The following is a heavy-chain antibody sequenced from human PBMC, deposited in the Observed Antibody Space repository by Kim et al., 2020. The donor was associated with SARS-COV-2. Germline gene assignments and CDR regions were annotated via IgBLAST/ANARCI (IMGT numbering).Heavy chain of an antibody. CDR1: GDSVSSNSAA. J-gene: IGHJ3*02. Sequence: SQTLSLTCAISGDSVSSNSAAWNWIRQSPSRGLEWLGRTYYRSKWYNDYAVSVKSRITINPDTSKNQFSLQLNSVTPEDTAVYYCARGSGSGYYSLDAFDIWGQGTMVTVSS. D-gene: IGHD3-22*01. CDR3: ARGSGSGYYSLDAFDI. V-gene: IGHV6-1*01. CDR2: TYYRSKWYN.